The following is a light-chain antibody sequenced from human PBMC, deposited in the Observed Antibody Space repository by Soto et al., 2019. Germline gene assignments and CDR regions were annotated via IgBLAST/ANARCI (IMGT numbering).Light chain of an antibody. V-gene: IGKV1-8*01. J-gene: IGKJ1*01. CDR3: QKYNSAPPWT. CDR2: AAS. CDR1: QGISSY. Sequence: AIRMTQSPSSLSASTGXRVTITCRASQGISSYLAWYQQKPGKAPKLLIYAASTLQSGVPSRFSGSGSGTDFTLTISSLQPEDVATYYCQKYNSAPPWTFGQGTKVDIK.